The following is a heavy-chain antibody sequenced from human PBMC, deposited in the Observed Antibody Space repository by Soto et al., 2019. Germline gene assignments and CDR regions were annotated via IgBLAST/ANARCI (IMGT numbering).Heavy chain of an antibody. J-gene: IGHJ6*02. D-gene: IGHD3-22*01. Sequence: SVKVSCKTSGGTFSSFSISWVRQAPGHGLEWMGRIIPFFKGTKFAQKFQGRVTITADESTSTAYMELNSLRSEDTAIYYCATDLPINYYDHTYHYYPLDVWGQGTTVTVSS. CDR3: ATDLPINYYDHTYHYYPLDV. CDR2: IIPFFKGT. CDR1: GGTFSSFS. V-gene: IGHV1-69*13.